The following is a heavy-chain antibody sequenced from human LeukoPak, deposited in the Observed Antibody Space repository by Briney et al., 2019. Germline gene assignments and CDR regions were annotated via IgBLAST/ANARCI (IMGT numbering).Heavy chain of an antibody. D-gene: IGHD3-9*01. CDR3: ARGGETGYYGYFDY. Sequence: ASVKVSSKASGYTFTSYGMHWVRQAPGQSLECMGWINAANGNTKYSQKFQGRVTITRDTSASTAYMELSSLRSEDTAVYYCARGGETGYYGYFDYWGQGTLVTVSS. CDR2: INAANGNT. J-gene: IGHJ4*02. CDR1: GYTFTSYG. V-gene: IGHV1-3*01.